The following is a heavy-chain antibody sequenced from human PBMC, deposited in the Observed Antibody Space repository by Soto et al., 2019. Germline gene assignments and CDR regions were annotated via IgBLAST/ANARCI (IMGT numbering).Heavy chain of an antibody. Sequence: PGGSLRLSCAASGFTFNHYGMAWVRQAPGKGLEWVSVISGSGGTTYYADSVKGRFTISRDNSKSTVYLQMNSLRVEDTALYSCAKVIVLGASTIEFWGPATLVTVSS. D-gene: IGHD6-6*01. CDR3: AKVIVLGASTIEF. CDR2: ISGSGGTT. CDR1: GFTFNHYG. V-gene: IGHV3-23*01. J-gene: IGHJ4*02.